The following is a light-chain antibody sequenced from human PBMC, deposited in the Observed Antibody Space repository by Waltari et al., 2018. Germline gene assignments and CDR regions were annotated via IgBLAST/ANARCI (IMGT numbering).Light chain of an antibody. J-gene: IGKJ4*01. CDR2: WAS. Sequence: DIVMTQSPDSLAVSLGERATINCKSSQSVLSSSNNKDSLAWYQQKPGQPPKLLIYWASTRQSGVPDRFSGSGSGTDFTLTISSLQAEDVAVYFCQQYVAAPLTFGGGTKVEIK. CDR1: QSVLSSSNNKDS. V-gene: IGKV4-1*01. CDR3: QQYVAAPLT.